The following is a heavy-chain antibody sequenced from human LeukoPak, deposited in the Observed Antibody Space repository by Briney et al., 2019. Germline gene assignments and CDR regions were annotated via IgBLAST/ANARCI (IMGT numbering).Heavy chain of an antibody. V-gene: IGHV4-39*07. CDR2: IFYSGST. CDR3: ARAGSSSRPAYFDY. J-gene: IGHJ4*02. Sequence: SETLSLTCTVSGGSISTSNYYWGWLRQPPGKGLEWIGNIFYSGSTYYNPSLKSRVTISLDTSKNQFSLKLTSVTAADTALYYCARAGSSSRPAYFDYWGQGTLVTVSS. CDR1: GGSISTSNYY. D-gene: IGHD6-13*01.